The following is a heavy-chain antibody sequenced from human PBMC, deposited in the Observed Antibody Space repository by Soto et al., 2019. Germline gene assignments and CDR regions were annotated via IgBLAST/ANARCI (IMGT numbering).Heavy chain of an antibody. Sequence: SVKVSCKASGGTFSSYAISWVRQAPGQGLEWMGGIIPIFGTANYAQKFQGRVTITADESTSTAYMELSSLRSEDTAVYYCARPCSSTSCFRRDYYYGMDVWGQGTTVTVSS. J-gene: IGHJ6*02. CDR2: IIPIFGTA. CDR1: GGTFSSYA. CDR3: ARPCSSTSCFRRDYYYGMDV. V-gene: IGHV1-69*13. D-gene: IGHD2-2*01.